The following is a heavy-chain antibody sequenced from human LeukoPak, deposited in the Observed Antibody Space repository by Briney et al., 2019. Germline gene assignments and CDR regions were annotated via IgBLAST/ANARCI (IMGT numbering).Heavy chain of an antibody. J-gene: IGHJ5*02. CDR3: ARAQYNWKGGWFDP. Sequence: SETLSLTCTVSGGSISSYYWSWIRQPPGKGLEWIGYIYYSGSTNYNPSLKGRVTISVDTSKNQFSLKLSSVTAADTAVYYCARAQYNWKGGWFDPWGQGTLVTVSP. CDR2: IYYSGST. CDR1: GGSISSYY. V-gene: IGHV4-59*01. D-gene: IGHD1-20*01.